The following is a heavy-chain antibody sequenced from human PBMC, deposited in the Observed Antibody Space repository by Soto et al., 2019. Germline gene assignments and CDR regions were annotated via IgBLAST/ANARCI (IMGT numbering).Heavy chain of an antibody. V-gene: IGHV1-69*01. Sequence: VQLVQSGAEVKQPGSSVKVSCKASGGTFSSYAISWVRQASGQGLEWMGGIIPIFGTANYAQKFQGRVTITADESTSTAYMELSSLRSEDTAVYYCASGTQYYYDSSGYFDWGQGTLVTVSS. CDR2: IIPIFGTA. J-gene: IGHJ4*02. CDR3: ASGTQYYYDSSGYFD. D-gene: IGHD3-22*01. CDR1: GGTFSSYA.